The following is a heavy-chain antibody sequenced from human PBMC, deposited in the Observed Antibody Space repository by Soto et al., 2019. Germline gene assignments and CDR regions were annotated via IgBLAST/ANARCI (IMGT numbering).Heavy chain of an antibody. Sequence: GGSLRLSCAASGFTFSNAWMSWVRQAPGKGLEWVGRIKSKTDGGTTDYAAPVKGRFTISRDDSKNTLYPQMNSLKTEDTAVYYCTTDPPGTSKGYWGQGTLVTVSS. CDR3: TTDPPGTSKGY. V-gene: IGHV3-15*01. CDR1: GFTFSNAW. D-gene: IGHD1-7*01. CDR2: IKSKTDGGTT. J-gene: IGHJ4*02.